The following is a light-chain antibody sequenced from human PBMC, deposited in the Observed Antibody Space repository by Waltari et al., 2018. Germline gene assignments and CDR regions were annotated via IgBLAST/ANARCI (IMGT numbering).Light chain of an antibody. V-gene: IGLV3-21*04. J-gene: IGLJ1*01. CDR2: YDH. CDR1: NIGSKS. Sequence: SYVLTQPPSVSVAPGETAMVTCGGNNIGSKSVHWYQQKPGPAPVLVIHYDHDRPSGSPGGVSGSNSGNTATLTISRVDTAEEADYYCQVWDPSRDVPYVFGAGTRVAVL. CDR3: QVWDPSRDVPYV.